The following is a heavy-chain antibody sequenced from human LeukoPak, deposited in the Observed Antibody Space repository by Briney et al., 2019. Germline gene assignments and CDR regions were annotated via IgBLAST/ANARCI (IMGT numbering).Heavy chain of an antibody. D-gene: IGHD6-19*01. V-gene: IGHV3-7*01. J-gene: IGHJ4*02. CDR3: AADQWLDNSY. CDR1: RVTSSSDW. CDR2: IKQAGSEK. Sequence: GGTLRLSCALSRVTSSSDWISSGRQAPGKGLEWVANIKQAGSEKYYVDSVKGRFTISRDNAKNSLYLQMNSLRAEDTAVYYCAADQWLDNSYWGQGTLVTVSS.